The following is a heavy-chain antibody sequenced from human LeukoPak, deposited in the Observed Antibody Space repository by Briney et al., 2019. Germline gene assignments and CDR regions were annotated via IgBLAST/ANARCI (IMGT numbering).Heavy chain of an antibody. CDR3: ARDPVGDYGDY. D-gene: IGHD4-17*01. V-gene: IGHV4-38-2*02. Sequence: PSETLSLTHAVSAYSISSGYYWGWIRQPPGTGLEWIGSIFHSGSTYYNPSLKSRLTISVDTSKNQFSLKLSSVTAADTAVYYCARDPVGDYGDYWGQGTLVTVSS. CDR2: IFHSGST. CDR1: AYSISSGYY. J-gene: IGHJ4*02.